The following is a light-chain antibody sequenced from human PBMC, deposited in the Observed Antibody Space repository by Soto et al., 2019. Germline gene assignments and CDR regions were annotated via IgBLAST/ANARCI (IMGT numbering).Light chain of an antibody. Sequence: VLTQSPGTLSLSPGERTTLSCRASQNIRGNELAWYQQKPGQPPRLLIYRGSSRAPGIPDRFSGRGSGTEFTLTISRLEPEDFAVYYCQDYGTSAPWTFGQGT. CDR2: RGS. CDR3: QDYGTSAPWT. V-gene: IGKV3-20*01. J-gene: IGKJ1*01. CDR1: QNIRGNE.